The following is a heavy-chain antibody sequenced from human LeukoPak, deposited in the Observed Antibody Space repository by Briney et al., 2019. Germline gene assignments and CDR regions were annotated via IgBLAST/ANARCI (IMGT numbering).Heavy chain of an antibody. Sequence: ASVKVSCKASGYTFTSYDINWVRQATGQGLEWMGWINTNTGNPTYAQGFTGRFVFSLDTSVSTAYLQISSLKAEDTAVYYCARGYCSGGTCPNWFDPWGQGTLVTVSS. V-gene: IGHV7-4-1*02. CDR3: ARGYCSGGTCPNWFDP. CDR1: GYTFTSYD. J-gene: IGHJ5*02. CDR2: INTNTGNP. D-gene: IGHD2-15*01.